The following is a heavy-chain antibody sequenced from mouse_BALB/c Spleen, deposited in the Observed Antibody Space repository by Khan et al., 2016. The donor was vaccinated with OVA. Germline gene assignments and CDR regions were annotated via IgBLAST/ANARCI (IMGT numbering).Heavy chain of an antibody. J-gene: IGHJ3*01. CDR1: GYTFTDYL. V-gene: IGHV1-77*01. D-gene: IGHD1-1*01. CDR3: ARADYGGFAY. CDR2: SYPGSGYT. Sequence: QVQLQQSGPELVKPGASVKMSCKASGYTFTDYLINWVKQRTGQGLEWIGESYPGSGYTNYNEKFKGKATLTSDKSSNTAYIQLSSLTSEDSAVYFCARADYGGFAYWGQGTLVTVSA.